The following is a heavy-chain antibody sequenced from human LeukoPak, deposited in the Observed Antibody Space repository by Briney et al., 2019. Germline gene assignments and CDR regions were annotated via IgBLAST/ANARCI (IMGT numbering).Heavy chain of an antibody. CDR1: GFTFRDYA. Sequence: GGSLRLSCAASGFTFRDYAMTWVRQAPGMGLEWVSTISGSTLSTYYAVSVKGRFTISRDNSNNTLYLQMSSLRADDTALYYCTKNQWGSATHFDFWGRGTLVTVSS. J-gene: IGHJ4*02. D-gene: IGHD3-16*01. V-gene: IGHV3-23*01. CDR3: TKNQWGSATHFDF. CDR2: ISGSTLST.